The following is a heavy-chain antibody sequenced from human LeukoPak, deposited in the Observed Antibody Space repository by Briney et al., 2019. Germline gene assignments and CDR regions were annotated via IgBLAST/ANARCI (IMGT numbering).Heavy chain of an antibody. D-gene: IGHD3-22*01. Sequence: GGSLRLSCAASGFTFSNAWMSWVRQAPGKGLEWVGRIKSKTDGGTTDYAAPVKGRFTISRDDSKNTLYLQMNSLKTEDTAVYYCTTAIYYDSSGFPYYFEYWGQGTLVTVSS. CDR1: GFTFSNAW. V-gene: IGHV3-15*01. CDR2: IKSKTDGGTT. J-gene: IGHJ4*02. CDR3: TTAIYYDSSGFPYYFEY.